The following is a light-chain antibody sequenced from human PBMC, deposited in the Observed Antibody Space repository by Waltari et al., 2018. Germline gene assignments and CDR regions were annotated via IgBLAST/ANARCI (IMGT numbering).Light chain of an antibody. J-gene: IGKJ5*01. Sequence: EIVLTQSPGTLSLSPGERATLSCRASQSVSSSYLAWYQQKPGQAPRLLIYGASSRATGIPDRFSGSGSGIDFTLTISRLEPEDFAVYYCRQYGSSPAVITFGQGTRLEIK. CDR1: QSVSSSY. CDR2: GAS. V-gene: IGKV3-20*01. CDR3: RQYGSSPAVIT.